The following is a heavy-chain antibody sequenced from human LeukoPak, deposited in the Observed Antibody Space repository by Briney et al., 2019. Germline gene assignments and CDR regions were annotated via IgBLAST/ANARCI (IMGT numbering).Heavy chain of an antibody. D-gene: IGHD5-12*01. J-gene: IGHJ4*02. CDR3: ARDDALVATGSFDY. CDR1: GYTFTSYG. V-gene: IGHV1-18*01. Sequence: ASVRVSCKASGYTFTSYGINWVRQAPGQGLEWMGWISAYNGNTNYAQKLQGRVTMTTDTSTSAAYMELRSLRSDDTAVYYCARDDALVATGSFDYWGQGTLVTVSS. CDR2: ISAYNGNT.